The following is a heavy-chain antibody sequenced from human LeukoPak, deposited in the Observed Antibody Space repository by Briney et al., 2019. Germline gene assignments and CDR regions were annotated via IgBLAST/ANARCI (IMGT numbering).Heavy chain of an antibody. CDR1: GFTFSDYF. V-gene: IGHV3-11*04. CDR3: ATSQSSVAGIVGD. J-gene: IGHJ4*02. D-gene: IGHD6-19*01. CDR2: ISGSGSNK. Sequence: GGSLRLSCAASGFTFSDYFMTWIRQAPGKGLEWVSYISGSGSNKYYADSVKGRFTISRDNAKNSLNLQMNSLRVEDKAVYYCATSQSSVAGIVGDWGQGTLVTVSS.